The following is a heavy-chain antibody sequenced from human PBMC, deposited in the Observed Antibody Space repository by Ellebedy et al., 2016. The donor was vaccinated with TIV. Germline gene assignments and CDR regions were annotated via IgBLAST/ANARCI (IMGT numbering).Heavy chain of an antibody. J-gene: IGHJ4*02. CDR3: ARSRGYHLTNSLDY. D-gene: IGHD5-12*01. CDR2: ITGMFGTA. CDR1: GGPFSSSA. V-gene: IGHV1-69*13. Sequence: SVKVSCKASGGPFSSSAISWVRQAPGQGLEWMEGITGMFGTANYAQKFQGRVTIIADELTSTAYMELSSLRSEDTAVYYCARSRGYHLTNSLDYWGQGTLVTVSS.